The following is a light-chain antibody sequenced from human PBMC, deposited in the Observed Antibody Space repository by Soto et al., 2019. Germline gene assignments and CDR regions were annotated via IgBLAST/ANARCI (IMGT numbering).Light chain of an antibody. CDR3: SSYTSSSTWV. Sequence: QSALTQPASVSGSPGQSITISCTGTSSDVGGYNYVSWYQQHPGKAPKLMIYEVGNRPSGVSNRFSGSKSGNTASLTISGLQAEEEADYYCSSYTSSSTWVFGGGTKLTVL. CDR2: EVG. CDR1: SSDVGGYNY. V-gene: IGLV2-14*01. J-gene: IGLJ3*02.